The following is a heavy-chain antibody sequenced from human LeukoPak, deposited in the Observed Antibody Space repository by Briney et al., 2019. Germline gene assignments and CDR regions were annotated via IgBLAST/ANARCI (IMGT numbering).Heavy chain of an antibody. J-gene: IGHJ4*02. Sequence: GGSLRLSCAASGFTFSSYSMNWVRQAPGKGLEWVSSISSSGSYIYYADSVKGRFTISRDNAKNSLYLQMNSLRAEDTAVYYCASKEWLFSWGQGTLVTVSS. CDR3: ASKEWLFS. CDR1: GFTFSSYS. CDR2: ISSSGSYI. V-gene: IGHV3-21*01. D-gene: IGHD3-3*01.